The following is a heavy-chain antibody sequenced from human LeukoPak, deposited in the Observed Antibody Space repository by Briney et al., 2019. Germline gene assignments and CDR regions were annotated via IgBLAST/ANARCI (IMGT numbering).Heavy chain of an antibody. CDR2: IYPGDSDT. Sequence: GESLKISCKGSGYSFTSYWIVWVRQMPGKGLEWMGIIYPGDSDTRYSPSFQGQVTISADKSISTAYLQWSSLKASDTAMYYCAKLVPGGMEGNWFDPWGQGTLVTVSS. CDR1: GYSFTSYW. CDR3: AKLVPGGMEGNWFDP. D-gene: IGHD6-6*01. V-gene: IGHV5-51*01. J-gene: IGHJ5*02.